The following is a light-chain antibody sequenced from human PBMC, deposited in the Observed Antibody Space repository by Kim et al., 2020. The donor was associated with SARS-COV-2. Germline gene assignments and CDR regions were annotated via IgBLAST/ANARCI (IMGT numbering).Light chain of an antibody. CDR1: QSISGW. V-gene: IGKV1-5*01. CDR2: DAS. J-gene: IGKJ2*01. Sequence: LSAAVGDRVTITCRPSQSISGWLAWYQQNPGKAPKLLIYDASNLESGVPSRFSGSGSGTEFTLTISSLQPDDFATYYCQQYDSYTTFGQGTKLEI. CDR3: QQYDSYTT.